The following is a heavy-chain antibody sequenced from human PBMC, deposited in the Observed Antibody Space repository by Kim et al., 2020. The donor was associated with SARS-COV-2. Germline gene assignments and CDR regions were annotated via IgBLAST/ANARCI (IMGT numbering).Heavy chain of an antibody. J-gene: IGHJ6*02. CDR3: ARGRGAVAGPPQANYYYYYGMDV. V-gene: IGHV4-34*01. Sequence: SETLSLTCAVYGGSFSGYYWSWIRQPPGKGLEWIGEINHSGSTNYNPSLKSRVTISVDTSKNQFSLKLSSVTAADTAVYYCARGRGAVAGPPQANYYYYYGMDVWGQGTTVTVSS. CDR1: GGSFSGYY. CDR2: INHSGST. D-gene: IGHD6-19*01.